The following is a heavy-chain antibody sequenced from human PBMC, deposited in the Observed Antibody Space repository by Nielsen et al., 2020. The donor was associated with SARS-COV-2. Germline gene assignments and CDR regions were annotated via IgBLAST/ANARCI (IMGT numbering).Heavy chain of an antibody. CDR2: IKGDDSKI. V-gene: IGHV3-7*03. J-gene: IGHJ4*02. CDR3: ATTLNRAAPGSY. Sequence: GESLKISCAASGFTFSNYWMSWVRQPPGKGLEWVANIKGDDSKIYYLDSVKGRFTISRDNSKNSVYLQMDSLRDEDTAVYYCATTLNRAAPGSYWGQGTLVTVSS. CDR1: GFTFSNYW. D-gene: IGHD6-13*01.